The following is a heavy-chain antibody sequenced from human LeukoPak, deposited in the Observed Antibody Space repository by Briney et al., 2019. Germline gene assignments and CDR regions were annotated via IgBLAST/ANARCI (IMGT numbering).Heavy chain of an antibody. J-gene: IGHJ6*02. D-gene: IGHD2-2*01. CDR3: ARGGVVPAAMIYYYYGMDV. Sequence: SQTLSLTCAVSGGSISSGGYSWSRIRQPPGKGLEWIGYIYHSGSTYYNPSLKSRVTISVDRSKNQFSLKLSSVTAADTAVYYCARGGVVPAAMIYYYYGMDVWGQGTTVTVSS. V-gene: IGHV4-30-2*01. CDR1: GGSISSGGYS. CDR2: IYHSGST.